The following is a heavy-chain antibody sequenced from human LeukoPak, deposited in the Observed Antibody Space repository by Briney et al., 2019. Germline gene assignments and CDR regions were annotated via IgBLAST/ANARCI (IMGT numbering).Heavy chain of an antibody. V-gene: IGHV3-21*01. CDR3: ARDLGRWLQFQSSFDY. J-gene: IGHJ4*02. Sequence: GGSLRLSCAASGFTFSSYWMSWVRQAPGKGLEWVSSISSSSSYIYYADSVKGRFTISRDNAKNSLYLQMNSLRAEDTAVYYCARDLGRWLQFQSSFDYWGQGTLVTVSS. CDR1: GFTFSSYW. D-gene: IGHD5-24*01. CDR2: ISSSSSYI.